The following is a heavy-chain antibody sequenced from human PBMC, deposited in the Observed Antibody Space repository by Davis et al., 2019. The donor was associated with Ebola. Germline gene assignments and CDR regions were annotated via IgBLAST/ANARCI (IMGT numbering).Heavy chain of an antibody. CDR1: GFTFSSYW. CDR3: ARGGYCSSTSCLYYYYGMDV. D-gene: IGHD2-2*01. J-gene: IGHJ6*02. Sequence: PGGSLRLSCAASGFTFSSYWMSWVRQAPGKGLEWVANIKQDGSEKYYVDSVKGRFTISRDNAKNSLYLQMNSLRAEDTAVYYCARGGYCSSTSCLYYYYGMDVWGQGTTVTVSS. CDR2: IKQDGSEK. V-gene: IGHV3-7*03.